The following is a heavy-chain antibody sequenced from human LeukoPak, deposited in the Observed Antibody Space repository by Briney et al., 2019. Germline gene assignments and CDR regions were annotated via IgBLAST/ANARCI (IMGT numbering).Heavy chain of an antibody. D-gene: IGHD6-6*01. V-gene: IGHV1-69*13. CDR3: AEVEYSSSSNAFDI. J-gene: IGHJ3*02. Sequence: SVKVSCKASGGTFTSYAISWVRQAPGQGLEWMGGIIPIFGTANYAQKFQGRVTITAGESTSTAYMELSSLRSEDTAVYYCAEVEYSSSSNAFDIWGQGTMVTVSS. CDR1: GGTFTSYA. CDR2: IIPIFGTA.